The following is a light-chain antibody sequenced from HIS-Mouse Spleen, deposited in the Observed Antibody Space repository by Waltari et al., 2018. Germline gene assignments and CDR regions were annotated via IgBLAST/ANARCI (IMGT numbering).Light chain of an antibody. V-gene: IGLV2-23*01. Sequence: QSALTQPASVSGSPGQSITISCPGPSSDVGSYHLVSWYQQHPGKAPKLRIDEGSKRPSGVSNRFSGSKSGNTASLTISGLQAEDEADYYCCSYAGSSTWVFGGGTKLTVL. J-gene: IGLJ3*02. CDR3: CSYAGSSTWV. CDR2: EGS. CDR1: SSDVGSYHL.